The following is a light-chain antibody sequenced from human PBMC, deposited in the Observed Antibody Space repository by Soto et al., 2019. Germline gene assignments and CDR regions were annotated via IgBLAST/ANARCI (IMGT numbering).Light chain of an antibody. CDR3: SSWDDSLDGPV. Sequence: HFMLTQPPSASATPGQTVTISCSGRYSNIGSNFVSWYQRLPGTAPKLLIYSINQRPSGVPDRFSGSKSGTSASLTISGLQSEDEADYFCSSWDDSLDGPVFGGGTKLTVL. J-gene: IGLJ3*02. CDR1: YSNIGSNF. V-gene: IGLV1-44*01. CDR2: SIN.